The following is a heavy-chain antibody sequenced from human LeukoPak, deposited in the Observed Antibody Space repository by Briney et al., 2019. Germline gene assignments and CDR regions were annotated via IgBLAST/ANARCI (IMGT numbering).Heavy chain of an antibody. J-gene: IGHJ4*02. Sequence: GRSLRLSCAASGFTFSSYGMHWVRQAPGKGLEWVAVIWYDGSNKYYADSVKGRFTISRDNSKNTLYLQMNSLRDEDTAVYYCARDRWELWAYDYWGQGTLVTVSS. V-gene: IGHV3-33*01. CDR3: ARDRWELWAYDY. CDR2: IWYDGSNK. CDR1: GFTFSSYG. D-gene: IGHD1-26*01.